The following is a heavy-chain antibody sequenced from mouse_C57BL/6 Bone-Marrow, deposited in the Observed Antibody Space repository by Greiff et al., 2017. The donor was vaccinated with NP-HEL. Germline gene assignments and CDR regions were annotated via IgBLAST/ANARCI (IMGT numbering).Heavy chain of an antibody. Sequence: EVQLQESGPELVKPGASVKISCKASGYSFTDYNMNWVKQSNGKSLEWIGVINPNYGTTSYNQKFKGKATLTVDQSSSTAYMQLNSLTSEDSAVYYCARTSYYSNSCAMDYWGQGTSVTVSS. D-gene: IGHD2-5*01. CDR3: ARTSYYSNSCAMDY. CDR1: GYSFTDYN. V-gene: IGHV1-39*01. J-gene: IGHJ4*01. CDR2: INPNYGTT.